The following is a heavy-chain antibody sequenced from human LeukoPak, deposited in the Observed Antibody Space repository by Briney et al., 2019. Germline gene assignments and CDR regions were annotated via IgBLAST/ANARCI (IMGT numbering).Heavy chain of an antibody. CDR3: ARAGYSSSGGFDY. Sequence: MAGGSLRLSCAASGFTFSSYSMNWGRQAPGKGLEWVSSISSSSSYIYYADSVKGRFTISRDNAKNSLYLQVNSLRAEDTAVYYCARAGYSSSGGFDYWGQGTLVTVSS. J-gene: IGHJ4*02. CDR1: GFTFSSYS. D-gene: IGHD6-19*01. CDR2: ISSSSSYI. V-gene: IGHV3-21*01.